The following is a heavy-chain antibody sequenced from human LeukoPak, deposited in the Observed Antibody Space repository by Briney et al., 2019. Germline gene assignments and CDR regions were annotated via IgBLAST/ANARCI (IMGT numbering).Heavy chain of an antibody. Sequence: ASVKVSCKASGYTFTSYGISWVRQAPGQGLEWMGWISAYNGNTNYAQKLQGRVTMTTDTSTSTAYMELRSLRSDATAVYYCARVGGYSYGLERYYYYMDVWGKGTTVTVSS. CDR1: GYTFTSYG. D-gene: IGHD5-18*01. CDR3: ARVGGYSYGLERYYYYMDV. V-gene: IGHV1-18*01. CDR2: ISAYNGNT. J-gene: IGHJ6*03.